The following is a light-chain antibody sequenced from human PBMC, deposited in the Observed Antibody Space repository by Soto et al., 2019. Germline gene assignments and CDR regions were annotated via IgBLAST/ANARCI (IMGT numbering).Light chain of an antibody. Sequence: EIVLTQSPGTLSLSPGERAALSCRASRSLSSTSLAWYQQRPGQAPRLLIYDASSRATGIPDRFSGSGSGTDFTLTTNRLEPDDFAVYYCQQYGSSPRTFGQGTKV. V-gene: IGKV3-20*01. CDR2: DAS. CDR1: RSLSSTS. CDR3: QQYGSSPRT. J-gene: IGKJ1*01.